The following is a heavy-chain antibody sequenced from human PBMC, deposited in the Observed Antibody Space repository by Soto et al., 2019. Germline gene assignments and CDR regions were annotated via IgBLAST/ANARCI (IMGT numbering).Heavy chain of an antibody. CDR2: IYYSGST. Sequence: SETLSLTCTVSGGSISSGGYYWSWIRQHPGKGLEWIGYIYYSGSTYYNPSLKSRVTISVDTSKNQFSLKLSSVTAADTAVYYCARITESTGYYYSYMDVWGKGTTHIVSS. J-gene: IGHJ6*03. D-gene: IGHD1-7*01. CDR1: GGSISSGGYY. CDR3: ARITESTGYYYSYMDV. V-gene: IGHV4-31*03.